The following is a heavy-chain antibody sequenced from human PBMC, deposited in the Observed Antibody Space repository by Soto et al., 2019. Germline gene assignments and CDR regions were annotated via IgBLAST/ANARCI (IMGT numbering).Heavy chain of an antibody. V-gene: IGHV3-9*01. J-gene: IGHJ5*02. CDR2: ISWNGDTI. CDR3: AKDHHCSGGTCYSGFDP. CDR1: GFTFDDYA. D-gene: IGHD2-15*01. Sequence: EVQLVESGGGLVQPGRSLRLSCAASGFTFDDYAMHWVRQAPGKGLEWVSGISWNGDTIVYADSVKGRFTLSRDNAKKSLYQQKNSLRPEDTALYYCAKDHHCSGGTCYSGFDPWGQGTLVTVSS.